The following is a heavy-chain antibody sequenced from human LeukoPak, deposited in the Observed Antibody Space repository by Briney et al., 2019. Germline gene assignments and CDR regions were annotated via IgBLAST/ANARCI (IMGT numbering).Heavy chain of an antibody. CDR1: GFTFSSYW. V-gene: IGHV3-7*01. CDR3: ARDRGYSYAFGFDY. J-gene: IGHJ4*02. CDR2: IKQDGSEK. D-gene: IGHD5-18*01. Sequence: SGGSLRLSCAASGFTFSSYWMSWVRQAPGKGLEWVANIKQDGSEKYYVDSVKGRFTISRDNAKNSLYLQMNSLRAEDTAVYYCARDRGYSYAFGFDYWGQGTLVTVSS.